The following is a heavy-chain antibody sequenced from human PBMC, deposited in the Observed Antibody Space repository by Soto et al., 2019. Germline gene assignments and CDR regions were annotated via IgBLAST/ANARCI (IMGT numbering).Heavy chain of an antibody. D-gene: IGHD2-21*01. Sequence: GASVKVSCKASGYTFTSYDINWVRQATGQGLEWMGWMNPNSGNTGYAQKFQGRVTMTRNTSISTAYMELSSLRSEDTAVYYCARRTRGVIDFDYWGQGTLVTVSS. CDR3: ARRTRGVIDFDY. J-gene: IGHJ4*02. CDR1: GYTFTSYD. V-gene: IGHV1-8*01. CDR2: MNPNSGNT.